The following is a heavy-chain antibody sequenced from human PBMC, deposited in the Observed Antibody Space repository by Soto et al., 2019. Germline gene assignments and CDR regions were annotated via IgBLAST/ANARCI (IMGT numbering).Heavy chain of an antibody. CDR1: GDSVSSNSAA. CDR3: ARSTSPGHHSSFDP. J-gene: IGHJ5*02. V-gene: IGHV6-1*01. D-gene: IGHD2-2*01. CDR2: TYSRSKWFT. Sequence: SQTLSLTCAISGDSVSSNSAAWIWIRQSPSRGLEWLGRTYSRSKWFTEYAPSVKGRMTINPDTSKNQFSLQLNSVTHEDTAVYYCARSTSPGHHSSFDPWGQGILVTVSS.